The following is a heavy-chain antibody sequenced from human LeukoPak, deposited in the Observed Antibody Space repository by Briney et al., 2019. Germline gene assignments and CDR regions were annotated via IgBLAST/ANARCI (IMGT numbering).Heavy chain of an antibody. Sequence: PGESLKISCKGSGYSFTSYWIGWVRQMPGEGLEWMGIIYPGDSDTRYSPSFQGQVTISADKSISTAYLQWSSLKASDTAMYYCARRGYSGYDSGSHYYMDVWGKGTTVTVSS. CDR3: ARRGYSGYDSGSHYYMDV. CDR2: IYPGDSDT. V-gene: IGHV5-51*01. D-gene: IGHD5-12*01. CDR1: GYSFTSYW. J-gene: IGHJ6*03.